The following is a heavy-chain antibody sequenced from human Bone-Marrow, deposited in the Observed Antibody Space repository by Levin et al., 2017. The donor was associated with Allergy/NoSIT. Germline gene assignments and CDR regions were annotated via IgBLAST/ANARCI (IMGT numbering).Heavy chain of an antibody. V-gene: IGHV1-18*01. Sequence: ASVKVSCKASGYTFTTYTISWVRQAPGQGLEWMGWINTYNGNTNYAQKLQGRVTMTTDTSTSTAYMELRSLRSDDTAVYYCARVHYDFWSGLRRFDPWGQGTLVTVSS. CDR2: INTYNGNT. J-gene: IGHJ5*02. CDR1: GYTFTTYT. D-gene: IGHD3-3*01. CDR3: ARVHYDFWSGLRRFDP.